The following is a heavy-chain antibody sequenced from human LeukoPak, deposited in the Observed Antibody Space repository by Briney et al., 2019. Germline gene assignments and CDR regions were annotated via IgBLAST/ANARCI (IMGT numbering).Heavy chain of an antibody. Sequence: PGRSLRLSCAASGFTFSSYGMHWVRQAPGKGLEWVAVISYDGSNKYYADSVKGRFTISRDNSKNTLYLQMNSLRAEDTAVYYCAKDILAVVDEKDLTYFDYWGQGTLVSVSS. CDR1: GFTFSSYG. V-gene: IGHV3-30*18. J-gene: IGHJ4*02. CDR2: ISYDGSNK. CDR3: AKDILAVVDEKDLTYFDY. D-gene: IGHD3-22*01.